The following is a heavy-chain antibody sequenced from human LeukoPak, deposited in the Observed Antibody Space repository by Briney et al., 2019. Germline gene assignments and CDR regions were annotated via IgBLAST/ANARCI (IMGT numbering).Heavy chain of an antibody. D-gene: IGHD5-24*01. J-gene: IGHJ4*02. CDR3: ARTTEMGSNRDLDY. Sequence: ASVKVSCKASGGTFSSYAISWVRQAPGQGLEWMGRIIPILGIANYAQKFQGRVTMTTDTSTSTAYMELRSLRSDDTAVYYCARTTEMGSNRDLDYWGQGTLVTVSS. CDR1: GGTFSSYA. V-gene: IGHV1-69*04. CDR2: IIPILGIA.